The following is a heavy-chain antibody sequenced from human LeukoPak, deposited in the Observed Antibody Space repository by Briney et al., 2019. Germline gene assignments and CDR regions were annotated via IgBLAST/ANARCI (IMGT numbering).Heavy chain of an antibody. CDR1: GYTFTGYY. CDR3: AREGSWWFDP. CDR2: INPNSGGT. Sequence: ASVKVSCKASGYTFTGYYMHWVRQAPGQGLEWMGRINPNSGGTNYAQNFQGRVTLTREPSLRTAYSELSSLRPDAPAVFFCAREGSWWFDPWGQGTLVTVSS. J-gene: IGHJ5*02. V-gene: IGHV1-2*06.